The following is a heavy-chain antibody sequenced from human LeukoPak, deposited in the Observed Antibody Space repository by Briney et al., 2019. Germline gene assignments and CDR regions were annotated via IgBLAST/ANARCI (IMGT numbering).Heavy chain of an antibody. Sequence: PGGSLRLSCAASGFTFSSYSMNWVRQAPGKGLEWISYIGISSGNTKYGDSVKGRFTISGDKAKNSVYLQMNSLRVEDTAVYYCARDTKYAFDNWGQGTLVTVSS. V-gene: IGHV3-48*01. CDR2: IGISSGNT. D-gene: IGHD2-2*01. J-gene: IGHJ4*02. CDR1: GFTFSSYS. CDR3: ARDTKYAFDN.